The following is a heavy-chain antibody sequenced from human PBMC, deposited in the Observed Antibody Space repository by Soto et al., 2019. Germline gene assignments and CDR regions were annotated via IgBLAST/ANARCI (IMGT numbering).Heavy chain of an antibody. V-gene: IGHV3-30*18. Sequence: VGSLRLSCAASGFTFSSYGMHWVRQGPGKGLEWVAMISYDGSDKYYADSVKGRFTISRDNSKNTLFLQMNALTGEDTALYYCAKDNPAVDYWGQGALVTVSS. CDR2: ISYDGSDK. CDR3: AKDNPAVDY. CDR1: GFTFSSYG. J-gene: IGHJ4*02.